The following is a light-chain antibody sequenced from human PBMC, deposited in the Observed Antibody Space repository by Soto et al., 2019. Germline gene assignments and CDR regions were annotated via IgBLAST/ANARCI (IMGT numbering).Light chain of an antibody. J-gene: IGLJ1*01. V-gene: IGLV1-44*01. CDR2: DDN. CDR1: NSNIGTNS. CDR3: AAWDHSLFYV. Sequence: QSVLTQPPSASGTPGQRVTISCSGSNSNIGTNSVNWYQVLPGSAPKLLIYDDNQRPAGVPDRFSGSKSGTSASLAISGLQSEDEADYSCAAWDHSLFYVFGSGTKLTVL.